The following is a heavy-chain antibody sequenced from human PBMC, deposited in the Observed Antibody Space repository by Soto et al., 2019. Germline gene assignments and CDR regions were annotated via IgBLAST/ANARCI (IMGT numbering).Heavy chain of an antibody. V-gene: IGHV1-8*01. J-gene: IGHJ4*02. CDR1: GYTFTSYD. CDR2: MNPNSGDT. D-gene: IGHD2-21*02. Sequence: QVQLVQSGAEVKKHGASVKVSCKASGYTFTSYDINWVRQATGHGPEWMGWMNPNSGDTHYAQTFQGRVTMTRNTSISTAYMELSSLRSEDTAMYYCARWYGGNSGDYWGQGTLVTVSS. CDR3: ARWYGGNSGDY.